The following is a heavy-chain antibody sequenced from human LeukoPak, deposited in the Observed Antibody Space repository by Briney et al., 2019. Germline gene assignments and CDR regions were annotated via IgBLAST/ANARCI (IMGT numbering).Heavy chain of an antibody. D-gene: IGHD3-16*01. CDR2: IIPIFGTA. CDR3: ARDRLGLVNYYHYMDV. J-gene: IGHJ6*03. CDR1: GGTFSSYA. V-gene: IGHV1-69*13. Sequence: SVKVSCKASGGTFSSYAISWARQAPGQGLEWMGGIIPIFGTANYAQKFQGRVTITADESTSTAYMELSSLRSEDTAVYYCARDRLGLVNYYHYMDVWGKGTTVTVSS.